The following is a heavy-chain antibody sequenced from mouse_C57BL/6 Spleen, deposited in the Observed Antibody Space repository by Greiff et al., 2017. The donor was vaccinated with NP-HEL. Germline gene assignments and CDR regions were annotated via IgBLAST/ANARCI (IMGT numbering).Heavy chain of an antibody. D-gene: IGHD2-2*01. J-gene: IGHJ4*01. CDR1: GYTFTSYW. V-gene: IGHV1-52*01. CDR2: IDPSDSET. Sequence: QVQLQQPGAELVRPGSSVKLSCKASGYTFTSYWMHWVKQRPIQGLEWIGNIDPSDSETHYNQKFKDKATLTVDKSSSTAYMQLSSLTSEDSAVYYCARRGLRHYAMDYWGQGTSVTVSS. CDR3: ARRGLRHYAMDY.